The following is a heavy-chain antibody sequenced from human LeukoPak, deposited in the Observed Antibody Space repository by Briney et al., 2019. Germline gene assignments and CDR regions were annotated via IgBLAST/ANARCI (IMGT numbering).Heavy chain of an antibody. D-gene: IGHD3-9*01. V-gene: IGHV4-39*01. CDR1: SGSLSSSSYY. J-gene: IGHJ4*02. CDR2: IHYSGST. CDR3: ASLHNFDLYY. Sequence: PSETLSLTCTVSSGSLSSSSYYWGWIRQPPGKGLEWIGSIHYSGSTYYNPSLNSRVTISEDTSKNQFSLKMSSVTAADTAVYCCASLHNFDLYYWGQGTLVTVSS.